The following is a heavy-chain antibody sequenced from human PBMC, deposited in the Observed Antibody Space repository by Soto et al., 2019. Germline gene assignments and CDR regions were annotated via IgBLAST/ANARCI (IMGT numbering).Heavy chain of an antibody. J-gene: IGHJ6*02. CDR2: IRRKANSYTT. CDR1: GLIFSDYH. V-gene: IGHV3-72*01. Sequence: EVQLVESGGGLIQHGGSLRLSCTASGLIFSDYHMDWVRHAPGKGLEWVGRIRRKANSYTTEYAASVKGRFTISRDDSKNSLYLQMNSLKSEDTAVYHCAILGGWSGGSSGMDVWGQGTTVTVSS. D-gene: IGHD6-19*01. CDR3: AILGGWSGGSSGMDV.